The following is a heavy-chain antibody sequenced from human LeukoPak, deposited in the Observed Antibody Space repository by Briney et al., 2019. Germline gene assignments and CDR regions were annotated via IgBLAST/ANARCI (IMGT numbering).Heavy chain of an antibody. Sequence: GGSLRLSCAASGFTFSSCSMNWVRQAPGKGLEWVSSISSSSYIYYADSVKGRFTISRDNAKNSLYLQMNSLRAEDTAVYYCARSYGSGSCFDYWGQGTLVTVSS. D-gene: IGHD3-10*01. J-gene: IGHJ4*02. CDR2: ISSSSYI. CDR3: ARSYGSGSCFDY. CDR1: GFTFSSCS. V-gene: IGHV3-21*01.